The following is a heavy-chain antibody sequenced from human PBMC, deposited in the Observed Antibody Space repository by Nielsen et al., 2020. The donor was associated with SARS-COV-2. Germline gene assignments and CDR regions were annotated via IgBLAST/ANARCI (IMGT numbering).Heavy chain of an antibody. Sequence: ASVKVSCKTSGYTFTSHYIHWVRQAPGQGLEWMGIINPFDNSATYAQKFQGRVTITADESTSTAYMELSSLRSEDTAVYYCARVNAYYDILTGHDYFDYWGQGTLVTVSS. J-gene: IGHJ4*02. CDR1: GYTFTSHY. CDR2: INPFDNSA. V-gene: IGHV1-46*01. CDR3: ARVNAYYDILTGHDYFDY. D-gene: IGHD3-9*01.